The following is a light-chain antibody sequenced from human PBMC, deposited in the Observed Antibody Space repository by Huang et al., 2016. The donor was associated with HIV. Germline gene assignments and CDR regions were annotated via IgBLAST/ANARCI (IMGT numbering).Light chain of an antibody. V-gene: IGKV1-39*01. Sequence: DIQMTQSPSSLSASVGDRVTITCRASQSISSYLNWYQQKPGKAPKLLIYAASSLQSGVPSRFSGRGSGTDFTLTISSLQPEDFATYYCQQSYTLITFGGGTKVEIK. CDR3: QQSYTLIT. CDR2: AAS. CDR1: QSISSY. J-gene: IGKJ4*01.